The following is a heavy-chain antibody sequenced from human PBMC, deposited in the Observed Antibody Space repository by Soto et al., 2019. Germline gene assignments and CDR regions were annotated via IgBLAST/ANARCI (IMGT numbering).Heavy chain of an antibody. V-gene: IGHV4-59*01. CDR2: FYYTGRT. J-gene: IGHJ5*02. D-gene: IGHD3-10*01. CDR3: AVHRATPGVALSNWFGP. Sequence: SETLSLTCTVSGGSISDYYWSWIRQPPGQGLEWIAYFYYTGRTFYNPSLKGRVTISVDTSKNQFSLKLSSVTAADTAVYYCAVHRATPGVALSNWFGPWGQGSLVTVS. CDR1: GGSISDYY.